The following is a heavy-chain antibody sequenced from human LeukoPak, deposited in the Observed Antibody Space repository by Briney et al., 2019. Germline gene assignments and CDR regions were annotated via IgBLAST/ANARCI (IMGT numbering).Heavy chain of an antibody. Sequence: PSGSLSLSCAASGFIFSSYGMHWVRQAPGKGLEWVAVIWYDGSNNYYADSVKGRFTISRDNSQNTLYLQMNSLRPEDTAVYYCTRLLYYYDSTIYQRYFDYWGQGTLVTVSS. V-gene: IGHV3-33*01. J-gene: IGHJ4*02. CDR1: GFIFSSYG. D-gene: IGHD3-22*01. CDR2: IWYDGSNN. CDR3: TRLLYYYDSTIYQRYFDY.